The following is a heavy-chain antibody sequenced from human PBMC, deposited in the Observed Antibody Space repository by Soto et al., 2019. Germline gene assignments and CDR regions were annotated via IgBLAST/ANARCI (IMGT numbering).Heavy chain of an antibody. CDR2: IFSNDEK. CDR3: ALINCISITCYGDFDYYYGMDV. J-gene: IGHJ6*02. Sequence: QVTLKESGPVLVKPTETLTLTCTVSGFSLSNARMGVSWIRQPPGKALEWLAHIFSNDEKSYSTSLKSRLTISKDTSNSQVVLTMTNMDPVATATYCCALINCISITCYGDFDYYYGMDVWGRGTRVTVSS. V-gene: IGHV2-26*01. CDR1: GFSLSNARMG. D-gene: IGHD2-2*01.